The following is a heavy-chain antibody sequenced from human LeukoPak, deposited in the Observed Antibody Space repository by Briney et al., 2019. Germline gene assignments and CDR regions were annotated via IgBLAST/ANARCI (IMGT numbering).Heavy chain of an antibody. D-gene: IGHD4-23*01. J-gene: IGHJ4*02. CDR2: IYHSGST. Sequence: TSETLSLTCTVSGGSISSGGYYWSWIRQPPGKGLEWIGYIYHSGSTYYNPSLKSRVTISVDRSKNQFSLKLSSVTAADTAVYYCARENGGTIDYWGQGTLVTVSS. CDR3: ARENGGTIDY. V-gene: IGHV4-30-2*01. CDR1: GGSISSGGYY.